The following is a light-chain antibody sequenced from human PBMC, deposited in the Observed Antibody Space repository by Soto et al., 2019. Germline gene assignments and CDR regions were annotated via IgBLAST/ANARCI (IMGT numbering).Light chain of an antibody. Sequence: EIVMTQSPATLSVSPGERATLSCRASQSVSSNLAWYQKKPGQAPRLLIYGASTRATSIPTRFSGSGSGTEFTLTISSLQSEDFAVYYCQQYNNWWTFGQGTRVEIK. J-gene: IGKJ1*01. CDR3: QQYNNWWT. CDR2: GAS. V-gene: IGKV3-15*01. CDR1: QSVSSN.